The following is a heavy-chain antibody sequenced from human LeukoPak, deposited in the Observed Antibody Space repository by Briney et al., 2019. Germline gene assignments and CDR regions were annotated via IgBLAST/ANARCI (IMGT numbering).Heavy chain of an antibody. CDR2: ISWNSGSI. Sequence: GGSLRLSCAASGFTFDDYAMHWVRQAPGKGLEWVSGISWNSGSIVYADSVKGRFTISRDNAKNSLYLQMNSLRAEDTAVYYCAREGTDYYDSSGYLNWFDPWGQGTLVTVSS. J-gene: IGHJ5*02. D-gene: IGHD3-22*01. CDR1: GFTFDDYA. V-gene: IGHV3-9*01. CDR3: AREGTDYYDSSGYLNWFDP.